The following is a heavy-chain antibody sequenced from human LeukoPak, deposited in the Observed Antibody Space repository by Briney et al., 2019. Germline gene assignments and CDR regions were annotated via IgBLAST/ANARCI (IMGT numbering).Heavy chain of an antibody. V-gene: IGHV1-2*06. CDR3: ARGGQQVGTYYYYFYQDV. CDR1: GYTFTGYY. Sequence: ASVKVSCKASGYTFTGYYMHWVRQAPGQGLEWMGRINPNSGGTNYAQKFQGRVTMTRDTSISTAYMELSRLRSDDTAVYYFARGGQQVGTYYYYFYQDVWGKGTKVTGS. D-gene: IGHD6-13*01. J-gene: IGHJ6*03. CDR2: INPNSGGT.